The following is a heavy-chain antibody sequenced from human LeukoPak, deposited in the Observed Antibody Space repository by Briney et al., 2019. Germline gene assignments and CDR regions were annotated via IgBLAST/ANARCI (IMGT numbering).Heavy chain of an antibody. V-gene: IGHV1-46*01. CDR2: INPSGGST. CDR3: ARIPNSQRHFDY. Sequence: ASVKVSCKASGYSFSSYYMHWVRQAPGQGLEWMGIINPSGGSTRYAQNFQGRVTMTRDTSTSTVYMELSSLRSEDTAVYYCARIPNSQRHFDYWGQGTLVTVSS. CDR1: GYSFSSYY. D-gene: IGHD2-2*02. J-gene: IGHJ4*02.